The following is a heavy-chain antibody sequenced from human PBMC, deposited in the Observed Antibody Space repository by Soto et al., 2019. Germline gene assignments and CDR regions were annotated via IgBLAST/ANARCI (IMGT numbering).Heavy chain of an antibody. J-gene: IGHJ4*02. CDR1: GYTFSSYA. Sequence: QVHLVQSGAEVRKPGASVKFSCKASGYTFSSYAIHWVRQAPGQRLAWMGWINAGYGNTKSSQKFQDRVTISRDTSASTAYMELTSLRAEDTAVYYCARDTGDGTFDFWGQGTLVTVSS. CDR2: INAGYGNT. V-gene: IGHV1-3*01. D-gene: IGHD7-27*01. CDR3: ARDTGDGTFDF.